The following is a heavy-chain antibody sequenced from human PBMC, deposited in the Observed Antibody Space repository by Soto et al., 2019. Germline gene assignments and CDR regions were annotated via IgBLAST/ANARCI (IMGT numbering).Heavy chain of an antibody. Sequence: GLEWVANIKQDESEKKYVDSVKGRFTIFRDNAKYSLYLQMNSLRAEDTAVYYCARTTILLPAAANRGAPYNYYGLDVWGQGTSVTVSS. V-gene: IGHV3-7*03. CDR3: ARTTILLPAAANRGAPYNYYGLDV. D-gene: IGHD2-2*01. J-gene: IGHJ6*02. CDR2: IKQDESEK.